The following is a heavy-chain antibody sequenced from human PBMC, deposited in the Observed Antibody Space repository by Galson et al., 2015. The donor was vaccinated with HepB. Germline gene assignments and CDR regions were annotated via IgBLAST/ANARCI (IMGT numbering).Heavy chain of an antibody. V-gene: IGHV3-48*02. J-gene: IGHJ6*02. CDR3: ASNLEWLEPTGYYYYGMDV. CDR2: ISSSSSTI. D-gene: IGHD3-3*01. Sequence: SLRLSCAASGFTFSSYSMNWVRQAPGKGLEWVSYISSSSSTIYYADSVKGRFTISRDNAKNSLYLQMNSLRDEDTAVYYCASNLEWLEPTGYYYYGMDVWGQGTTVTVSS. CDR1: GFTFSSYS.